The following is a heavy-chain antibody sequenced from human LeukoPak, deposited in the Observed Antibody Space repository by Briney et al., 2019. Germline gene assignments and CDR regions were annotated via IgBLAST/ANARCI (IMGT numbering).Heavy chain of an antibody. CDR2: IYSSGSA. Sequence: SETLSLTCSVSGVSISNYYWSWIRQPAEKGPEWIGRIYSSGSANYNPSLMSRVTMSVDTSKNRFSLKLSSVTAADTAVYYCARGAAIMSDYFDYWGQGVLVTVSS. V-gene: IGHV4-4*07. D-gene: IGHD5-12*01. J-gene: IGHJ4*02. CDR3: ARGAAIMSDYFDY. CDR1: GVSISNYY.